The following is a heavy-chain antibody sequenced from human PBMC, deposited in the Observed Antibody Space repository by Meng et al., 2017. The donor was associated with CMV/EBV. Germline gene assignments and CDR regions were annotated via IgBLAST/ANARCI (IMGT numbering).Heavy chain of an antibody. J-gene: IGHJ3*02. CDR2: INPNSGGT. CDR3: ARDLGDLDYWGPDAFDI. Sequence: SVKVSCKASGYTFTGYYMHWVRQAPGQGLEWMGWINPNSGGTNYAQKFQGRVTMTRDTSISTAYMELSRLRSDDTAVYYCARDLGDLDYWGPDAFDIWGQGTTVTVSS. V-gene: IGHV1-2*02. CDR1: GYTFTGYY. D-gene: IGHD7-27*01.